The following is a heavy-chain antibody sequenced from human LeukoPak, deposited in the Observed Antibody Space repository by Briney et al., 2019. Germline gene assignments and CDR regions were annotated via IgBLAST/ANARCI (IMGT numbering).Heavy chain of an antibody. CDR2: IYYSGST. CDR3: ARAARLWSGGGFDY. Sequence: SETLSLTCAVYGGSFSGYYWSWIRQPPGKGLEWIGYIYYSGSTNYNPSLKSRVTISVDTSKNQFSLKLSAVTAADTAVYYCARAARLWSGGGFDYWGQGTLVTVSS. J-gene: IGHJ4*02. CDR1: GGSFSGYY. V-gene: IGHV4-59*01. D-gene: IGHD3-10*01.